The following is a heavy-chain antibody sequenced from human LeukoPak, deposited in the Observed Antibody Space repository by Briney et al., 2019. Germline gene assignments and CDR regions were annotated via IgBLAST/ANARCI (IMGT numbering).Heavy chain of an antibody. V-gene: IGHV3-7*01. CDR1: GLTFSTYS. J-gene: IGHJ4*02. Sequence: AGTLTLSCAASGLTFSTYSMNWVRQAPGKGLEWVANIEQDGSAKYYVNSEKRRSTISRANAKNSLYLQMNSLRAEGTAMYYCARDSAGNDYWGQGTLVTVFS. CDR3: ARDSAGNDY. D-gene: IGHD6-13*01. CDR2: IEQDGSAK.